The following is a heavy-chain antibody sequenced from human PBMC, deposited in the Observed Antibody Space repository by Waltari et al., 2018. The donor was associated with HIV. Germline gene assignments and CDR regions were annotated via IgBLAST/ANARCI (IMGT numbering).Heavy chain of an antibody. Sequence: EVQLVESGGGLVQPGGSLRLSCAASGFTFSSYSMNWVRQAPGKGLEWVSYISSSSSTIYYADSVKGRFTISRDNAKNSLYLQMNSLRAEDTAVYYCARDRGDFWSGYLGYWGQGTLVTVSS. V-gene: IGHV3-48*04. CDR3: ARDRGDFWSGYLGY. D-gene: IGHD3-3*01. CDR2: ISSSSSTI. CDR1: GFTFSSYS. J-gene: IGHJ4*02.